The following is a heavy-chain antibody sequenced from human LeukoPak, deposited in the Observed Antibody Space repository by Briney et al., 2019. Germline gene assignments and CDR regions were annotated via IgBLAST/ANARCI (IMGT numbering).Heavy chain of an antibody. J-gene: IGHJ4*02. Sequence: GEALKTSCEASGYTFTTFRNGLGRQMPGGGVGGGGIIFPPDSNTKYSQSFQDLVTISTDKSINTAYLQWSSLKASDTAIYYCVRLALYPGKFGCDYWGQGTLVTVSS. CDR3: VRLALYPGKFGCDY. D-gene: IGHD3-16*01. CDR2: IFPPDSNT. CDR1: GYTFTTFR. V-gene: IGHV5-51*01.